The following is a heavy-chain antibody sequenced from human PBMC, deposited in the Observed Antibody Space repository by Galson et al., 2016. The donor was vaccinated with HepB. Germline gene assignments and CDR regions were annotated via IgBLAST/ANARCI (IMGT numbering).Heavy chain of an antibody. J-gene: IGHJ3*02. D-gene: IGHD4-17*01. CDR2: ISAYNGNT. CDR1: GYTFTSYG. CDR3: ARADDYGDYVGAFDI. V-gene: IGHV1-18*01. Sequence: SVKVSCKASGYTFTSYGISWVRQAPGQGLECMGWISAYNGNTNYAQKLQGRVTMTTDTSTSTAYMELRSVRSDDTAAYYCARADDYGDYVGAFDIWGQGTLVTVSS.